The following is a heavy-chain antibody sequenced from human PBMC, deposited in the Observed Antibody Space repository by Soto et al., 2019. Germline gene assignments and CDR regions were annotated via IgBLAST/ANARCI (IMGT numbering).Heavy chain of an antibody. Sequence: QAQLVESGGGVVQPGRSLRLSCAASRFTFRKYNLHWVRQAPGKGLEWVTIITDDADKKNYAYTVKGRFTVSRDNSNNTLYLEMSSLRPEDTAVYYWARQPDRRDGYLYAFDIWGHGTAVTVSS. J-gene: IGHJ3*02. V-gene: IGHV3-30-3*01. D-gene: IGHD1-1*01. CDR1: RFTFRKYN. CDR2: ITDDADKK. CDR3: ARQPDRRDGYLYAFDI.